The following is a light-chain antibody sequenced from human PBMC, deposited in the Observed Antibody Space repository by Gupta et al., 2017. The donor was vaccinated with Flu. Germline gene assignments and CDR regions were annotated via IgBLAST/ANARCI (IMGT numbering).Light chain of an antibody. CDR2: AFS. CDR1: QTIGNF. V-gene: IGKV1-39*01. Sequence: DIQMIQSPSSLSASVGDRVTITCWTTQTIGNFLNWYQQKPGTAPKLLVDAFSSLQSGVPSRFSGSGSGRYFILTISRLQREDFATYYCQQSYISVTVGRGTKVDVK. J-gene: IGKJ3*01. CDR3: QQSYISVT.